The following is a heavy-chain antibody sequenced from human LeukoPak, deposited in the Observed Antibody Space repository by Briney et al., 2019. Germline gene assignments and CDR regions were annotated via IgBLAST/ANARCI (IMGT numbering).Heavy chain of an antibody. CDR2: IYYSGNT. Sequence: SETLSLTRTVSGGSFSSNNYYWGWIRRPPGKGLEWIGNIYYSGNTYYNPSLKSRVTISVDTSKNQFSLKLSSVTAADTAVYYCARRLRVVGAPGYFDSWGQGTLVTVSS. CDR3: ARRLRVVGAPGYFDS. D-gene: IGHD2-2*01. J-gene: IGHJ4*02. V-gene: IGHV4-39*01. CDR1: GGSFSSNNYY.